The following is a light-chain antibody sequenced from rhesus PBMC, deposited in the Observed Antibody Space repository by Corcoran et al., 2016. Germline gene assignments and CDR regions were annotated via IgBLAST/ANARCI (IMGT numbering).Light chain of an antibody. CDR2: GAS. CDR3: MQSSNWLT. CDR1: QSVSSY. J-gene: IGKJ4*01. V-gene: IGKV3-24*04. Sequence: EIVMTQSPATLALSPGERATLSCRASQSVSSYLAWYQQKPGQAPRLLIYGASSRATGIPERFSGSGSWTEFTLTISSLEPEDVGVYFCMQSSNWLTFGGGTKVEIK.